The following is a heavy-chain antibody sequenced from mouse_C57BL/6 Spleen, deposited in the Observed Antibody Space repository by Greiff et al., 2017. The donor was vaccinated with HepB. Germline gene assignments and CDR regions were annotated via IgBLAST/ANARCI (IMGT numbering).Heavy chain of an antibody. J-gene: IGHJ2*01. CDR1: GYTFTSYW. D-gene: IGHD1-1*01. CDR3: ASITTVVAPPYYFDY. V-gene: IGHV1-64*01. CDR2: IHPNSGST. Sequence: QVQLKQPGAELVKPGASVKLSCKASGYTFTSYWMHWVKQRPGQGLEWIGMIHPNSGSTNYNEKFKSKATLTVDKSSSTAYMQLSSLTSEDSAVYYCASITTVVAPPYYFDYWGQGTTLTVSS.